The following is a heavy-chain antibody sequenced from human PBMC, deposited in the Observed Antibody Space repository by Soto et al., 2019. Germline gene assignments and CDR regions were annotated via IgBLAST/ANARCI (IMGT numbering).Heavy chain of an antibody. CDR3: AREVLRFLEWGFDP. D-gene: IGHD3-3*01. V-gene: IGHV4-61*01. Sequence: SETLSLTCAVYGGSFSSGSYYWSWIRQPPGKGLEWIGCIYNSGSTNYNPSLKTQVTISVDTSKNQFSLKLSSVTAADTAVYYCAREVLRFLEWGFDPWGQGTLVTVSS. CDR1: GGSFSSGSYY. CDR2: IYNSGST. J-gene: IGHJ5*02.